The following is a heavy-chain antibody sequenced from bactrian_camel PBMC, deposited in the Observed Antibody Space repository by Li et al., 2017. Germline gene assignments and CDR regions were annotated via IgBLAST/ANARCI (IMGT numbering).Heavy chain of an antibody. J-gene: IGHJ4*01. CDR3: AADAGGLWAGTCWQTPEQNY. CDR2: ILTEKGGT. D-gene: IGHD5*01. Sequence: HVQLVESGGGSVQAGWSLKLSCTARIYSSSPYCMGWFRQAPGKGREGVAAILTEKGGTFYSHSVEGRFIISQDNDKNTLYLQMNSLKPEDTAMYYCAADAGGLWAGTCWQTPEQNYWGQGTQVTVS. V-gene: IGHV3S1*01. CDR1: IYSSSPYC.